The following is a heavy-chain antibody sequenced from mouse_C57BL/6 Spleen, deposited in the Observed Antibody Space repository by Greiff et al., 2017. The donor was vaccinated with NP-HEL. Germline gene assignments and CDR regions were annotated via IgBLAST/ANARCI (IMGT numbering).Heavy chain of an antibody. Sequence: VQLQQPGAELVKPGASVKLSCKASGYTFTSYWMHWVKQRPGQGLEWIGMIHPNSGSTNYNEKFKSKATLTVDKSSSTAYMQLSSLTSEDSAVYYCANYGNLYYYAMDYWGQATSVTVSS. CDR2: IHPNSGST. D-gene: IGHD2-1*01. J-gene: IGHJ4*01. CDR3: ANYGNLYYYAMDY. CDR1: GYTFTSYW. V-gene: IGHV1-64*01.